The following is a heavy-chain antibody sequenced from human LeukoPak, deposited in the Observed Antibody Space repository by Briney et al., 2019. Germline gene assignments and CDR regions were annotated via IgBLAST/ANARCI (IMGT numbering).Heavy chain of an antibody. J-gene: IGHJ6*03. D-gene: IGHD6-13*01. CDR3: ATGYSSSWYEGYYYYYMDV. V-gene: IGHV1-8*01. CDR1: GYTFTSYD. Sequence: GASVKVSCKASGYTFTSYDINWVRQATGQGLEWMGWMNPNSGNTGYAQKFQGRVTMNRNTSISTAYMQLSSLRSEDAAVYSCATGYSSSWYEGYYYYYMDVRGKGTTVTVSS. CDR2: MNPNSGNT.